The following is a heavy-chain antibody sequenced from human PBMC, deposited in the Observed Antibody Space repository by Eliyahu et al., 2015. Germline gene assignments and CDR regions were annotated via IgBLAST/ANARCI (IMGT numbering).Heavy chain of an antibody. Sequence: EVQLVESGGGLVQPGRSLRLSCAASGFTFDDYAMHWVRQAPGKGLEWVSGISWNSGSIGYADSVKGRFTISRDNAKNSLYLQMNSLRAEDTALYYCAKEDMGALDYWGQGTLVTVSS. D-gene: IGHD3-16*01. V-gene: IGHV3-9*01. CDR3: AKEDMGALDY. CDR2: ISWNSGSI. CDR1: GFTFDDYA. J-gene: IGHJ4*02.